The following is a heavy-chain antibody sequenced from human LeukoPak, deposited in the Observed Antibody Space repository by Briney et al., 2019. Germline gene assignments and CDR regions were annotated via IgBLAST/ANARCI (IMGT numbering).Heavy chain of an antibody. V-gene: IGHV4-34*01. CDR1: GGSFSAYY. Sequence: SGTLSLTCAAYGGSFSAYYWTWIRQPPGKGLEWIGEINHSGSAKYNPSLKSRVTISEDTSKNQFSLKLTSVTAADTAVYYCARGIRYYYDSSTYVRYYFDYWGQGTLVTVSS. J-gene: IGHJ4*02. CDR2: INHSGSA. CDR3: ARGIRYYYDSSTYVRYYFDY. D-gene: IGHD3-22*01.